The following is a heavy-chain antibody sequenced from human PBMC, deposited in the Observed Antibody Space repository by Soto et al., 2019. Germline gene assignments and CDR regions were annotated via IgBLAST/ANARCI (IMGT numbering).Heavy chain of an antibody. V-gene: IGHV3-66*01. CDR3: ARDRCSSTSCRYYYGMDV. CDR1: GFTVSSNY. J-gene: IGHJ6*02. CDR2: IYSGGST. Sequence: EVPLVESGGGLVQPGGSLRLSCAASGFTVSSNYMSWVRQAPGKGLEWVSVIYSGGSTYYADSVKGRFTISRDNSKNTLYLQMNSLRAEDTAVYYCARDRCSSTSCRYYYGMDVWGQGTTVTVSS. D-gene: IGHD2-2*01.